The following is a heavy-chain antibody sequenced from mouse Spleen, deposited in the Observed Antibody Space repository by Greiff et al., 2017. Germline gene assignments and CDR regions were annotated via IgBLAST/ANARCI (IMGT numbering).Heavy chain of an antibody. J-gene: IGHJ4*01. V-gene: IGHV14-4*01. CDR3: TTLTGTHYAMDY. CDR1: GFNIKDDY. CDR2: IDPENGDT. Sequence: EVQLQQSGAELVRPGASVKLSCTASGFNIKDDYMHWVKQRPEQGLEWIGWIDPENGDTEYASKFQGKATITADTSSNTAYLQLSSLTSEDTAVYYCTTLTGTHYAMDYWGQGTSVTVSS. D-gene: IGHD4-1*01.